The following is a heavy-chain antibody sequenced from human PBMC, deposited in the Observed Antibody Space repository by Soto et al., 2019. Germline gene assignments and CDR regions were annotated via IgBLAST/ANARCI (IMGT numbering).Heavy chain of an antibody. CDR2: INPSGGST. Sequence: ASVKVSCKASGYNFTSYYMHWLRQAPGQGLEWMGIINPSGGSTSYAQKFQGRVTMTRDTSTSTVYMELSSLRSEDTAVYYCATDILTGYYQYYFDYWGQGTLVTVSS. CDR3: ATDILTGYYQYYFDY. D-gene: IGHD3-9*01. J-gene: IGHJ4*02. CDR1: GYNFTSYY. V-gene: IGHV1-46*01.